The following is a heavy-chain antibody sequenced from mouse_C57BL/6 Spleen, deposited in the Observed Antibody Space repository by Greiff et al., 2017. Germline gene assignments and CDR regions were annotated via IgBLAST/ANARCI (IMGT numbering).Heavy chain of an antibody. Sequence: DVKLVESGGDLVKPGGSLTLSCAASGFTFSSSGMSWVRQTPDKRLAWVATISSGGSYTYYPASVKGRFTISRDNAKNTLYLQMSSLKSEDTAMYYWARQGGAMDYWGQGTSVTVSS. J-gene: IGHJ4*01. CDR2: ISSGGSYT. CDR1: GFTFSSSG. V-gene: IGHV5-6*02. CDR3: ARQGGAMDY.